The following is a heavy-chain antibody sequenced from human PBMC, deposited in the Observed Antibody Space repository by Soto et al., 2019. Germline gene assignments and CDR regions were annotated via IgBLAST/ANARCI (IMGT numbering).Heavy chain of an antibody. D-gene: IGHD3-3*01. V-gene: IGHV3-11*04. CDR1: GFTFSDYY. Sequence: GGSLRLSCAASGFTFSDYYMGWIRQAPGTGLEWVSYISSSGSTIYYADSVKGRFTISRDNSKNTLYLQMNSLRAEDTAVYYCARDDYDFWSGYYAPHYYYGMDVWGQGTTVTVSS. CDR3: ARDDYDFWSGYYAPHYYYGMDV. CDR2: ISSSGSTI. J-gene: IGHJ6*02.